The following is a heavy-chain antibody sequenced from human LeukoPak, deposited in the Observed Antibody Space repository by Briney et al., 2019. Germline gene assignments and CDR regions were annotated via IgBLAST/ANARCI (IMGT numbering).Heavy chain of an antibody. CDR1: GFTFSSYG. V-gene: IGHV3-30*02. Sequence: GGSLRLSCAASGFTFSSYGMHWVRQAPGKGLEWVAFIRYDGSNKYYADSVKGRFTISRDNSKNTLYLQMNSLRAEDTAVYYCAKDTGGGYYYYYMDVWGKGTTVTVSS. J-gene: IGHJ6*03. D-gene: IGHD3-10*01. CDR3: AKDTGGGYYYYYMDV. CDR2: IRYDGSNK.